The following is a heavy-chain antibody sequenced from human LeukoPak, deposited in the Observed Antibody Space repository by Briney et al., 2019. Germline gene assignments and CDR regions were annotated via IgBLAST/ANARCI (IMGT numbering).Heavy chain of an antibody. Sequence: SETLSLTCTVSGGSISNYYWSWIRNPQPQGLEWMGYIYSSGPTNYSPALKSRVTISVDTSKNQFSLNLTSVTAADTAVYYCARHFSGAAAPLPFDYWGQGTLVTVSS. D-gene: IGHD6-13*01. CDR3: ARHFSGAAAPLPFDY. V-gene: IGHV4-59*08. CDR2: IYSSGPT. CDR1: GGSISNYY. J-gene: IGHJ4*02.